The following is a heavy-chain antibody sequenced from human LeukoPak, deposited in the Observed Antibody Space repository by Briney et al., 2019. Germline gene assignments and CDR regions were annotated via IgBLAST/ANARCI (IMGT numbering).Heavy chain of an antibody. J-gene: IGHJ4*02. CDR3: ARHSSSLTDSFDY. CDR2: IYPGDSDT. CDR1: GYSFTSYW. V-gene: IGHV5-51*01. D-gene: IGHD4-11*01. Sequence: GESLKISCIGSGYSFTSYWIGWARQLAGKGLELKGIIYPGDSDTRYSPSIQGQVTISADKSISTAYLQWSSLKASDTAMYYCARHSSSLTDSFDYWGQGTLVTVSS.